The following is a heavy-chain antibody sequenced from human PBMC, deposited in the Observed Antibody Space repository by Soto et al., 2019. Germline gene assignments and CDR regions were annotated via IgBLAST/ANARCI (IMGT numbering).Heavy chain of an antibody. CDR3: ARHGNTVTTGYYYGMDV. Sequence: SESLSLTCTVSGASISSSNYYWGWIRQPPGRGLEWIGTMYYSGRTYYNPSLKSRVTTSVDTSKNQFSLKLSAVTATDTAVYYCARHGNTVTTGYYYGMDVWGQGTTVTVSS. V-gene: IGHV4-39*01. CDR2: MYYSGRT. CDR1: GASISSSNYY. J-gene: IGHJ6*02. D-gene: IGHD4-17*01.